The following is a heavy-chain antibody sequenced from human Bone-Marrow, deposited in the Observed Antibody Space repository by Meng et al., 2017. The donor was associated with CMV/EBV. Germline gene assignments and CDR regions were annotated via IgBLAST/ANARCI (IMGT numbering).Heavy chain of an antibody. CDR1: GFTFNNYV. D-gene: IGHD2-21*01. J-gene: IGHJ6*02. Sequence: GESLKISCAASGFTFNNYVMSWVRQAPGMGLEWVSSITTNGRNAYYADSVKGRFTLSRDNSKNTLYLQMNSLRAEDTAVYYCTKECYVVFREGWGMDVWGQGTTVTVSS. CDR3: TKECYVVFREGWGMDV. CDR2: ITTNGRNA. V-gene: IGHV3-23*01.